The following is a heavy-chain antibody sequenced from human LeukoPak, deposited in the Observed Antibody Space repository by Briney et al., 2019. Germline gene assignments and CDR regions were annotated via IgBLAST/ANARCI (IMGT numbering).Heavy chain of an antibody. V-gene: IGHV1-2*02. CDR1: GGTFSSYA. Sequence: ASVKVSCKASGGTFSSYAISWVRQAPGQGLEWMGWINPNSGGTNYAQKFQGRVTMTRDTSISTAYMELSRLRSDDTAVYYCAAVAVAGSDYWGQGTLVTVSS. J-gene: IGHJ4*02. D-gene: IGHD6-19*01. CDR2: INPNSGGT. CDR3: AAVAVAGSDY.